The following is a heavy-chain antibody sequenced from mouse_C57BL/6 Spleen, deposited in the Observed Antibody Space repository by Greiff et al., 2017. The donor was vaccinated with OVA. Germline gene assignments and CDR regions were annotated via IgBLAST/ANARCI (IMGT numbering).Heavy chain of an antibody. J-gene: IGHJ4*01. Sequence: QVQLQQPGAELVRPGSSVKLSCKASGYTFTSYWMHWVKQRPIQGLEWIGNIDPSDSETHYNQKFKDKATLTVDKSSSTAYMQLSSLTSEDSAVYYWARAEGYAMDYWGQGTSVTVSS. CDR1: GYTFTSYW. CDR3: ARAEGYAMDY. V-gene: IGHV1-52*01. CDR2: IDPSDSET.